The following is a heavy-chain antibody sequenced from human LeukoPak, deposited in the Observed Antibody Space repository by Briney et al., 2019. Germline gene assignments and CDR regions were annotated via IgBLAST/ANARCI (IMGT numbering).Heavy chain of an antibody. CDR2: ISGSGGST. J-gene: IGHJ4*02. D-gene: IGHD3-22*01. CDR3: AREGYYYDSSGYYYYFDY. Sequence: GGSLRLSCAASGFTFSSYAMSWVRQAPGKGLEWVSAISGSGGSTYYADSVKGRFTISRDNSKNTLYLQMNSLRAEDTAVYYCAREGYYYDSSGYYYYFDYWGQGTLVTVSS. CDR1: GFTFSSYA. V-gene: IGHV3-23*01.